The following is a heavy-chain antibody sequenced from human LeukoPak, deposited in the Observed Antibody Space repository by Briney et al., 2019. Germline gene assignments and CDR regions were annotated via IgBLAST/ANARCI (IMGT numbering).Heavy chain of an antibody. Sequence: GASVKVSCKASGYTFTSYDINWVRQATGQGLEWMGWMNPNSGNTGYAQKFQGRVTMTRNTSISTAYMELSSLRSEDTAVYYCARWKLRYFTGSESDWFDPWGQGTLVTISS. V-gene: IGHV1-8*01. D-gene: IGHD3-9*01. CDR3: ARWKLRYFTGSESDWFDP. J-gene: IGHJ5*02. CDR2: MNPNSGNT. CDR1: GYTFTSYD.